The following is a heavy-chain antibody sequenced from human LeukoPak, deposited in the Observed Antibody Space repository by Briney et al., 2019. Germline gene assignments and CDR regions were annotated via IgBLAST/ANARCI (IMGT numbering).Heavy chain of an antibody. J-gene: IGHJ4*02. CDR3: ARDLGAVKGY. CDR2: IYYSGST. Sequence: SETLSLTCTVSGGSISSYYWSWIRQPPGKGLEWIGYIYYSGSTNYNPSLKSRVTISVDTSKNQFSLKLSSVTAADTAVYYCARDLGAVKGYWGQGTLVTVSS. V-gene: IGHV4-59*12. D-gene: IGHD3-16*01. CDR1: GGSISSYY.